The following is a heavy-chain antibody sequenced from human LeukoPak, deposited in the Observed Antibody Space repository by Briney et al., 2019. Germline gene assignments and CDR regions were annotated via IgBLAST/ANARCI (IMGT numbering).Heavy chain of an antibody. Sequence: SETLSLTCSVSGGSVSSDSYFWNWVRQPPGKGLEWIGIIYYSGNTYYNPSLKSQFTISVDTSKNQFSLKLSSVTAADTAVYYCARLRSANNWYAFDFWGQGTLVTVSS. D-gene: IGHD1-1*01. CDR2: IYYSGNT. J-gene: IGHJ4*02. CDR1: GGSVSSDSYF. CDR3: ARLRSANNWYAFDF. V-gene: IGHV4-39*01.